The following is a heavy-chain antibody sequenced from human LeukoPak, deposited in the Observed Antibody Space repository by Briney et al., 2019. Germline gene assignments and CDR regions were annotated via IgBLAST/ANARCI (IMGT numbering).Heavy chain of an antibody. CDR3: ARSLHDTLTGFHWFDP. V-gene: IGHV4-39*01. CDR1: GGXISSGNYY. D-gene: IGHD3-9*01. J-gene: IGHJ5*02. CDR2: SHYSGSA. Sequence: SETLSLTCTVSGGXISSGNYYWAWIRQPPGKGLKWIASSHYSGSAYDNPSLKSRVSISEDTSKNQFSLKLRSVTAADTAVYFCARSLHDTLTGFHWFDPWGQGTLVIVSS.